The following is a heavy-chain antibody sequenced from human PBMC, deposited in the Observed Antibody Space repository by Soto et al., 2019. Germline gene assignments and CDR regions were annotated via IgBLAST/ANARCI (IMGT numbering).Heavy chain of an antibody. CDR1: GFTFSSYG. Sequence: QVQLVESGGGVVQPGRSLRLSCAASGFTFSSYGIHWVRQAPGKGLEWVAVISYDGSNKYCADSVKGRFTISRDNSKNTLYLQMNSLRAEDTAVYYCAKGAYAVVAASYFDYWGQGTLVTVSS. D-gene: IGHD2-15*01. J-gene: IGHJ4*02. CDR2: ISYDGSNK. V-gene: IGHV3-30*18. CDR3: AKGAYAVVAASYFDY.